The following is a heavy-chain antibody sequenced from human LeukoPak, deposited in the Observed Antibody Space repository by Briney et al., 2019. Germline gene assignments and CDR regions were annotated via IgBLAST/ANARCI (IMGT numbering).Heavy chain of an antibody. V-gene: IGHV3-43D*03. D-gene: IGHD1-26*01. CDR3: AKDLVTGPHYYYYGMDV. Sequence: GGSLRLSCAASGFTFSSYGMHWVRQTPGKGLEWVSLISWDGGSTYYADSVKGRFTISRDNSKNSLYLQMNSLRPDDTALYYCAKDLVTGPHYYYYGMDVWGQGTTVTVSS. J-gene: IGHJ6*02. CDR2: ISWDGGST. CDR1: GFTFSSYG.